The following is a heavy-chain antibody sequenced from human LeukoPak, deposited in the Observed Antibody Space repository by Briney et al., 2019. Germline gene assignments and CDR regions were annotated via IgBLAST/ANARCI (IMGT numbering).Heavy chain of an antibody. Sequence: GASLKVSCKASGYTFTGYYMPWVRQAPGQGLEWLGWINPTSGGANYAQKFQGRVTMTRDTSISTAYMELSRLRSDDTAVYYCARDYDCSSTSCYDSDAFDIWGQGTMVTVSS. V-gene: IGHV1-2*02. CDR1: GYTFTGYY. CDR3: ARDYDCSSTSCYDSDAFDI. J-gene: IGHJ3*02. D-gene: IGHD2-2*01. CDR2: INPTSGGA.